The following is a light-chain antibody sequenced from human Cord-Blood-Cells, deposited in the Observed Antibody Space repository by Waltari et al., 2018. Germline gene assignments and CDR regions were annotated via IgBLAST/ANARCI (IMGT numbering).Light chain of an antibody. V-gene: IGLV3-25*03. J-gene: IGLJ3*02. Sequence: SYELTQPPSVSVSPGQTARIPCSGDALPQQYANWYQPKPGQAPVLVIYKDSERPSGIPERFSGSSSGTTVTLTISGVQAEDEADYYCQSADSSGTYRWVFGGGTKLTVL. CDR2: KDS. CDR1: ALPQQY. CDR3: QSADSSGTYRWV.